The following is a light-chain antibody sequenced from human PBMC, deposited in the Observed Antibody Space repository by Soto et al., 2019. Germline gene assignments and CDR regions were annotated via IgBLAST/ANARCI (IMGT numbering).Light chain of an antibody. J-gene: IGLJ2*01. Sequence: QPVLTQSPSASAALGASVKLTCTRSSGHINYAIAWHQQQPEKGPRHLMKLNRDGSHSKGDVIPNRFSGSSSGAERYLTVSRLQSEDEADYYCQTWGTGIVIFGAGTQLTVL. CDR2: LNRDGSH. CDR1: SGHINYA. CDR3: QTWGTGIVI. V-gene: IGLV4-69*01.